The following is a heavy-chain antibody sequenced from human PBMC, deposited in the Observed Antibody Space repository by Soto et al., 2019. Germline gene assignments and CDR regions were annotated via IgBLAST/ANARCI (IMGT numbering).Heavy chain of an antibody. J-gene: IGHJ4*02. CDR3: ARGSDYDYVWGSYRSTNYYFDY. CDR2: IYHSGST. Sequence: SETLSLTCAVSGGSISSGGYSWSWIRQPPGKGLEWIGYIYHSGSTYYNPSLKSRVTISVDRSKNQFSLKLSSVTAADTAVYYCARGSDYDYVWGSYRSTNYYFDYWGQGTLVTAPQ. V-gene: IGHV4-30-2*01. CDR1: GGSISSGGYS. D-gene: IGHD3-16*02.